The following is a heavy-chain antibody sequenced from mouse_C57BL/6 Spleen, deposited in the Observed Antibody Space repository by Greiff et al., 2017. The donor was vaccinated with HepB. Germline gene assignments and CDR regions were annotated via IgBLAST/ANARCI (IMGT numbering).Heavy chain of an antibody. J-gene: IGHJ4*01. Sequence: EVQLQQSGGGLVQPKGSLKLSCAASGFSFNTYAMNWVRQAPGKGLEWVARIRSKSNNYATYYADSVKDRFTISRDDSESMLYLQMNNLKTEDTAMYYCVRRNYGRAMDYWGQGTSVTVSS. D-gene: IGHD1-1*01. CDR3: VRRNYGRAMDY. V-gene: IGHV10-1*01. CDR2: IRSKSNNYAT. CDR1: GFSFNTYA.